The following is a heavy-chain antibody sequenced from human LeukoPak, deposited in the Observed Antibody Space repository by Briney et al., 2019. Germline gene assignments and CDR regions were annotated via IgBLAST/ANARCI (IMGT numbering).Heavy chain of an antibody. V-gene: IGHV3-23*01. D-gene: IGHD6-13*01. CDR2: ISSNGYST. CDR1: GFTFSSYA. J-gene: IGHJ6*02. Sequence: GGSLRLPCAASGFTFSSYAMSWVRQAPGKGLEWVSTISSNGYSTYYADSVKGRFTISRDNSKNTLFLQMTSLRAEDTAVYYCAKAAAGTNYYYGIDVWGQGTTVTVSS. CDR3: AKAAAGTNYYYGIDV.